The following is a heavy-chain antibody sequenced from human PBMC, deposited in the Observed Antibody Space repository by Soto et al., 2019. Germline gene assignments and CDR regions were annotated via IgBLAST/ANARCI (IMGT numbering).Heavy chain of an antibody. CDR3: ARNSGSYPLGY. V-gene: IGHV3-48*03. J-gene: IGHJ4*02. Sequence: PGGSLRLSCAASGFTFSSYEMNWVRQAPGKGLEWVSYISSSGSTIYYADSVKGRFTISRDNAKNSLYLQMNSLRAEDTAVYYCARNSGSYPLGYWGQGTLVTVSS. CDR2: ISSSGSTI. CDR1: GFTFSSYE. D-gene: IGHD1-26*01.